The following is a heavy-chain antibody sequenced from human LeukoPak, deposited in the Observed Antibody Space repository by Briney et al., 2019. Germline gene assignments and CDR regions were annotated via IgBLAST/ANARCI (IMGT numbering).Heavy chain of an antibody. J-gene: IGHJ4*02. Sequence: RSSETLSLTCTVYGGPFSGFYWTWIRQPPGKGLEWIGEIYRSGNTNYNPSLKSRVTISIDTSKNQFSLKLTSVTAADTAAYYCARGGIAAAGRSPFDWWGQGTLVTVSS. CDR1: GGPFSGFY. CDR2: IYRSGNT. V-gene: IGHV4-34*01. D-gene: IGHD6-13*01. CDR3: ARGGIAAAGRSPFDW.